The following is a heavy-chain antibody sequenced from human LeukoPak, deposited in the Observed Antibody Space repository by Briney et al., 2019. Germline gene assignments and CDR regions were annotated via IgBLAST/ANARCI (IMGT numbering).Heavy chain of an antibody. D-gene: IGHD5-18*01. V-gene: IGHV3-33*01. Sequence: GRSLRLSCAASGFTFSSYGMHWVRQAPGKGLEWVAVIWYDGSNKYYADSVKGRFTISRDNPKNTLYLQMNSLRAEDTAVYYCARDLADTAMVLDYWGQGTLVTVSS. CDR3: ARDLADTAMVLDY. CDR2: IWYDGSNK. CDR1: GFTFSSYG. J-gene: IGHJ4*02.